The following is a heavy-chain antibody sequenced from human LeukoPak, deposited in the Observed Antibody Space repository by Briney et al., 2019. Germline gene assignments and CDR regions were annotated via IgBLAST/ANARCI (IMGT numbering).Heavy chain of an antibody. CDR1: GGSINSDSFY. Sequence: SQTLSLNCTVSGGSINSDSFYWSWIRQHPGQGLEWIEYIYNAGSTYYNPSLKSRVTISLDTSKNQFSLKLSSVTAADTALYYCARYVQGSAANWFDPWGKGTLVTVSS. D-gene: IGHD3-10*02. CDR3: ARYVQGSAANWFDP. CDR2: IYNAGST. J-gene: IGHJ5*02. V-gene: IGHV4-31*03.